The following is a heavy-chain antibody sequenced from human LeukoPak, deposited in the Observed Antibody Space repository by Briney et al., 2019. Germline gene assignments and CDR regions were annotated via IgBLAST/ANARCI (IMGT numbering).Heavy chain of an antibody. CDR1: GFTFSSYA. J-gene: IGHJ4*02. CDR3: ARSPYCTDGVCYNRGYYYFDY. Sequence: GGSLRLSCAASGFTFSSYAMHWVRQAPGKGLEYVSAISSNGGSTYYANSMKGRFTISRDNSKNTLYLQMGSLRAEDMAVYYCARSPYCTDGVCYNRGYYYFDYGGQGTLVTVSS. V-gene: IGHV3-64*01. D-gene: IGHD2-8*01. CDR2: ISSNGGST.